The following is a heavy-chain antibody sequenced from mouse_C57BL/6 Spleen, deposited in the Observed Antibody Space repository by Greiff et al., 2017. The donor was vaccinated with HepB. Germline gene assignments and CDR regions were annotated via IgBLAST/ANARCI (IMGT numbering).Heavy chain of an antibody. J-gene: IGHJ4*01. Sequence: QVQLQQPGAELVRPGSSVKLSCKASGYTFTSYWMHWVKQRPIQGLEWIGNIDPSDSETHYNQKFKDKATLTVDKSSSTAYMQLSSLTSEDSAVYYCARAYSNYRAMDYWGQGTSVTVSS. CDR1: GYTFTSYW. D-gene: IGHD2-5*01. CDR3: ARAYSNYRAMDY. CDR2: IDPSDSET. V-gene: IGHV1-52*01.